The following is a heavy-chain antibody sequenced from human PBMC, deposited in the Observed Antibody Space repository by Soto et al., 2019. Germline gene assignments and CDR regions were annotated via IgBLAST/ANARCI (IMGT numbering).Heavy chain of an antibody. CDR2: ISYDGSNK. CDR3: AKVKAKYYYDSSGYYFDY. D-gene: IGHD3-22*01. J-gene: IGHJ4*02. V-gene: IGHV3-30*18. Sequence: QVQLVESGGGVVQPGRSLRLSCAASGFTFSSYGMHWVRQAPGKGLEGVAVISYDGSNKYYADSVKGRFTISRDNSKNTLYLQMNSLRAEDTAVYYCAKVKAKYYYDSSGYYFDYWGQGTLVTVSS. CDR1: GFTFSSYG.